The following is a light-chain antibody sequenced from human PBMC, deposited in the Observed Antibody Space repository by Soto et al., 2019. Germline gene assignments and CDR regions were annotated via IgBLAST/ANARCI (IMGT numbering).Light chain of an antibody. J-gene: IGLJ1*01. V-gene: IGLV1-40*01. CDR1: SSNIGAGYD. CDR2: DNP. CDR3: QSYDRSLSGSRV. Sequence: QSVLTQPPSVSGAPGQRVTISCTGSSSNIGAGYDVHWYQQLPGTAPKLLIYDNPNRPSGVPDRFSGSKSGTSASLAITGLQAEDEADYYCQSYDRSLSGSRVFGTGTKLTVL.